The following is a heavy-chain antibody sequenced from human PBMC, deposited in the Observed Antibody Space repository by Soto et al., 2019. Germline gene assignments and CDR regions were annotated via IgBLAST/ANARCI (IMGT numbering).Heavy chain of an antibody. CDR2: ITGSDGRT. J-gene: IGHJ4*02. V-gene: IGHV3-23*01. D-gene: IGHD6-25*01. Sequence: EVQLLESGGDLVQPGGSLRLSCAASRFTFAAYTMSWVRLTPGKGLDWVSAITGSDGRTYYADSVKGRFTISRDNSKNTLYLQMNSLGAENTAVYYCAKNSAATIRLGFDYWGQGTLVTVSS. CDR1: RFTFAAYT. CDR3: AKNSAATIRLGFDY.